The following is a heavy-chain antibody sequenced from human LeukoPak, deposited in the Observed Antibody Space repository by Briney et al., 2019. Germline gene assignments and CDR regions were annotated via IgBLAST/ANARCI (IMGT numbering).Heavy chain of an antibody. CDR3: AKDQRSSPGDY. D-gene: IGHD6-13*01. J-gene: IGHJ4*02. CDR2: ISGSGSST. V-gene: IGHV3-23*01. Sequence: GGSLRLSCAASGFTFSTYGMSWVHQAPGKGLEWVSAISGSGSSTYYADSVKGRFTISRDNSRNTVSLQMNSLRAEDTAVYYCAKDQRSSPGDYWGQGTLVTVSS. CDR1: GFTFSTYG.